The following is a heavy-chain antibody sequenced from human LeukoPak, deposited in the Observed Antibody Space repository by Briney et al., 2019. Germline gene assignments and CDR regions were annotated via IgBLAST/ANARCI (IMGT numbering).Heavy chain of an antibody. CDR3: ARGRHPATYYDFWSGSPFDY. V-gene: IGHV1-2*02. CDR2: INPNSGGT. D-gene: IGHD3-3*01. Sequence: ASVKVSCKASGYTFTGYYTHWVRQAPGQGLEWMGWINPNSGGTNYAQKFQGRVTMTRDTSISTAYMELSRLRSDDTAVYYCARGRHPATYYDFWSGSPFDYWGQGTLVTVSS. CDR1: GYTFTGYY. J-gene: IGHJ4*02.